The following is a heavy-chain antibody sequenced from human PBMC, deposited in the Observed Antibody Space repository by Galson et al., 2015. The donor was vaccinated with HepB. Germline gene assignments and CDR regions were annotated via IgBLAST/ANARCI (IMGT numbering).Heavy chain of an antibody. CDR3: ARPRRGCPGDTCYSDFYL. Sequence: SVKVSCKASGYSFTSYAVNWVRQAPGQGLEWMGWINTKTGNPTYVEGFTGRFVFSFDTSVSTAYLQINNLKTEDTAVYYCARPRRGCPGDTCYSDFYLWGRGTPVTVSS. CDR1: GYSFTSYA. J-gene: IGHJ4*02. V-gene: IGHV7-4-1*02. D-gene: IGHD2-21*01. CDR2: INTKTGNP.